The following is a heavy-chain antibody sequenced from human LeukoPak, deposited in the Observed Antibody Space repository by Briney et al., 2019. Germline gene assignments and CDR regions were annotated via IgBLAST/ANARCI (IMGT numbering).Heavy chain of an antibody. J-gene: IGHJ4*02. D-gene: IGHD5-18*01. Sequence: GSLRLSCAASGFTFSSYWMSWVRQAPGKGLEWVANIKKDGSEKYYVDSVKGRFTISRDNAKTSLYLQMNSLRAEDTAVYYCARHLSGITGHTYGRGIDYWGQGTLVTVSS. CDR2: IKKDGSEK. CDR1: GFTFSSYW. V-gene: IGHV3-7*01. CDR3: ARHLSGITGHTYGRGIDY.